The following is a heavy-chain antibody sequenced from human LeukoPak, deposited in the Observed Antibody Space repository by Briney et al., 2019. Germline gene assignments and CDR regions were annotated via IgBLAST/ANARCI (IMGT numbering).Heavy chain of an antibody. V-gene: IGHV3-15*07. Sequence: GGSLRLSCAASGFTFSNAWMNWVRQAPGKGLEWLGRIKSKTDGGTTDYAAPVKGRFTISRDDSKNTLYLQMNSLKTEDTAVYYCTTESPPYDFWSGYPYYFDYWGQGTLVTVSS. D-gene: IGHD3-3*01. CDR2: IKSKTDGGTT. CDR1: GFTFSNAW. CDR3: TTESPPYDFWSGYPYYFDY. J-gene: IGHJ4*02.